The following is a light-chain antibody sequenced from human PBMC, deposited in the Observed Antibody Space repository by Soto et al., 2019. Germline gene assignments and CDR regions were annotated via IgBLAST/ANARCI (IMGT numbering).Light chain of an antibody. Sequence: QSVLTQPPSASGTPGQRVTISCSGSSSNIGSNYVYWYQQFPGTAPKLLIYRNNQRPSGVPDRFSGSKSGTSASLAISGLLSEDEADYYCAAWDDSLSVVFGGGTKLTVL. CDR1: SSNIGSNY. V-gene: IGLV1-47*01. J-gene: IGLJ2*01. CDR2: RNN. CDR3: AAWDDSLSVV.